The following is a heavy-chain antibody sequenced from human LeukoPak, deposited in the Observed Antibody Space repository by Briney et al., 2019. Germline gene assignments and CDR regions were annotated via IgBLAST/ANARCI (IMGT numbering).Heavy chain of an antibody. Sequence: PSETLSLTCTVSGGSISSYYWSWIRQPPGKGLEWIAYISDIGSINYNPSLKSRVTISLDTSKNQFSLKLSSVTAADTAVYYCARAMITFGGVIVMLDYWGQGTLVTVSS. CDR2: ISDIGSI. CDR3: ARAMITFGGVIVMLDY. V-gene: IGHV4-59*12. D-gene: IGHD3-16*02. CDR1: GGSISSYY. J-gene: IGHJ4*02.